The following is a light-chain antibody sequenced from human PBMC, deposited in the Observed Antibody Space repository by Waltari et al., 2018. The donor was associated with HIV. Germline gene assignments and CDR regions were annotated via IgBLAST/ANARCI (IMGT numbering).Light chain of an antibody. CDR3: CSYAGVYTRWV. J-gene: IGLJ3*02. CDR2: DVT. Sequence: QPRSVSGSPGQSISISCTGTSSDVGGYKYVSWYQQYPGEVPKLMIYDVTKRPSGVPDRFSGSKSGNTASLTISGLQAEDEADYYCCSYAGVYTRWVFGGGTKLTVL. V-gene: IGLV2-11*01. CDR1: SSDVGGYKY.